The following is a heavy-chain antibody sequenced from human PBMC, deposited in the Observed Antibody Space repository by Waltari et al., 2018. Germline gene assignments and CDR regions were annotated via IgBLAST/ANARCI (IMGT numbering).Heavy chain of an antibody. CDR2: INIDGGYF. V-gene: IGHV3-74*03. CDR1: GFSFGDYW. Sequence: EVQLVESGGGLVQPGGSLRLSCAASGFSFGDYWMHWVRQAPGKGLGWVSRINIDGGYFMYTDSVKGRFTISRDNAKNTVFLQLNSVRAEDTAVYYCARKGGRGYPYGPFYYDYWGQGTLVTVSS. J-gene: IGHJ4*02. D-gene: IGHD5-18*01. CDR3: ARKGGRGYPYGPFYYDY.